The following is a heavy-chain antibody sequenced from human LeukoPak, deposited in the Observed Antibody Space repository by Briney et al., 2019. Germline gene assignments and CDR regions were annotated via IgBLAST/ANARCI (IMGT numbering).Heavy chain of an antibody. V-gene: IGHV4-38-2*01. CDR3: ARVRTSSLGWFDP. J-gene: IGHJ5*02. CDR2: IYHTGRT. D-gene: IGHD1-1*01. Sequence: ASETLSLTCAVSDYSISISFYWGWIRQPPGKGLEWIGSIYHTGRTYYNPSLNSRVTISVDTSKNHFSLKLSSVTAADTAVYYCARVRTSSLGWFDPWGQATLVTVSS. CDR1: DYSISISFY.